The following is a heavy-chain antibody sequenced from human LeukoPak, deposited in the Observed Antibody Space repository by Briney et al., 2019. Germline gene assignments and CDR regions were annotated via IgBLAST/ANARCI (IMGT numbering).Heavy chain of an antibody. J-gene: IGHJ4*02. V-gene: IGHV3-23*01. CDR2: ISGSGGSR. CDR3: AKDGGYSGYDEFDY. D-gene: IGHD5-12*01. Sequence: QPGGSLRLSCAASGFTFSSYAMGWVRQAPGKGLEWVSAISGSGGSRYYADSVKGRFTISRDNSKNTLYLQMNSLRAEDTAVYYCAKDGGYSGYDEFDYWGQGTMVTVSS. CDR1: GFTFSSYA.